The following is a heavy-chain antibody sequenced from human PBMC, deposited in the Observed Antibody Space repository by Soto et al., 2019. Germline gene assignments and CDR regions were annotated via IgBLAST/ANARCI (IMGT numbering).Heavy chain of an antibody. CDR2: IPHDGTYQ. D-gene: IGHD1-1*01. CDR1: GFTFSSYG. V-gene: IGHV3-30*19. CDR3: VRDDDNLDNGLEH. J-gene: IGHJ1*01. Sequence: QVQLVESGGGVVQPGGSLRLSCTASGFTFSSYGMHWVRQAPGKGLQWVAVIPHDGTYQYYLDSVKGRFTMSRDNSKDTLYLQMNSLRVEDTAVYYCVRDDDNLDNGLEHWGQGTLVTVSS.